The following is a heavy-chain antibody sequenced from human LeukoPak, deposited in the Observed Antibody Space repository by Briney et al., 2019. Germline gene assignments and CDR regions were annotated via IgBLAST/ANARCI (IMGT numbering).Heavy chain of an antibody. CDR3: AKDGVWSYGFGGHNWFDP. CDR2: ISGSGGST. CDR1: GFTFSSYA. J-gene: IGHJ5*02. V-gene: IGHV3-23*01. D-gene: IGHD5-18*01. Sequence: PGGSLRLSCAASGFTFSSYAMSWVRQAPGKGLEWVSAISGSGGSTYYADSVKGRFTISRDNSKNTLYLQMNSLRAEDTAVYYCAKDGVWSYGFGGHNWFDPWGQGTLVTVSP.